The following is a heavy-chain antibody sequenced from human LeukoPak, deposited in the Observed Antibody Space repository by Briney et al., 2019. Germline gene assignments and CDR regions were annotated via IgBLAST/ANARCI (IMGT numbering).Heavy chain of an antibody. CDR1: GFTVSSNY. J-gene: IGHJ6*04. CDR3: ARDRHGDYSPGYYYYGMDV. D-gene: IGHD4-23*01. CDR2: IYSGGST. V-gene: IGHV3-53*01. Sequence: PGGSLRLSCAASGFTVSSNYMSWVRQAPGEGLEWVSVIYSGGSTYYADSVKGRFTISRDNSKNTLYLQMNSLRAEDTAVYYCARDRHGDYSPGYYYYGMDVWGKGTTVTVSS.